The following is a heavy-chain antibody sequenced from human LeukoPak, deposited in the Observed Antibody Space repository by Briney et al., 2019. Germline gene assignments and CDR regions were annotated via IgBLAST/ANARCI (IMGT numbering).Heavy chain of an antibody. CDR2: ISSSSSYI. D-gene: IGHD2-15*01. CDR3: ARDAHCSGGSCRYYYYMDV. CDR1: GFTFSSYS. V-gene: IGHV3-21*01. J-gene: IGHJ6*03. Sequence: GGSLRLSCAASGFTFSSYSMTWVRQAPGKGLEGVSSISSSSSYIYYADSVKGRFTISRDNAKNSLYLRMNSLRAEDTAVYYCARDAHCSGGSCRYYYYMDVWGKGTTVTVSS.